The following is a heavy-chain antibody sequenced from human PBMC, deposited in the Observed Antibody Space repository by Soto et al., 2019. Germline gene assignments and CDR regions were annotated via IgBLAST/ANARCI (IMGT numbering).Heavy chain of an antibody. CDR2: IIPIFGTA. Sequence: GASVKVSCKASGGTFSSYAISWVRQAPGQGLEWMGGIIPIFGTANYAQKFQGRVTITADKSTSTAYMVLSSLRSEDTAVYYCARVGQDPSLGFDYWGQGTLVTVSS. CDR3: ARVGQDPSLGFDY. J-gene: IGHJ4*02. V-gene: IGHV1-69*06. CDR1: GGTFSSYA.